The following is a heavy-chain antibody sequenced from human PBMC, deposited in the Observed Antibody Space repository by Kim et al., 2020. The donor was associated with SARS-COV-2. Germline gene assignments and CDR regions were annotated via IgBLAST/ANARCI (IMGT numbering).Heavy chain of an antibody. J-gene: IGHJ4*02. CDR1: GFTFSSYA. CDR2: ISGSGGST. CDR3: AKDLGSMIVVGGFDY. V-gene: IGHV3-23*01. D-gene: IGHD3-22*01. Sequence: GGSLRLSCAASGFTFSSYAMSWVRQAPGKGLEWVSAISGSGGSTYYADSVKGRFTISRDNSKNTLYLQMNSLRAEDTVVYYCAKDLGSMIVVGGFDYWGQGTLVTVSS.